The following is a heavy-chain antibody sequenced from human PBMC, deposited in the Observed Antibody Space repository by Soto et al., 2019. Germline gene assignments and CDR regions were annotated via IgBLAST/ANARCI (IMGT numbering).Heavy chain of an antibody. J-gene: IGHJ5*02. CDR2: IYWNDDT. Sequence: QITLKESGPTLVKPTQTLTLTCTFSGFSLTTAGAGVGWIRQPPGKALEWLALIYWNDDTRYSPSLKSRLTIPKDTSKNQVVLRMTNMDPVDTATYYCAHRGYGNYPRGNWFDPWGQGILVIVSS. CDR3: AHRGYGNYPRGNWFDP. CDR1: GFSLTTAGAG. V-gene: IGHV2-5*01. D-gene: IGHD4-17*01.